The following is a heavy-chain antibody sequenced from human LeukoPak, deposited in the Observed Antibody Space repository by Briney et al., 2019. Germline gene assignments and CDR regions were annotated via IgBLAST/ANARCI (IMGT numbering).Heavy chain of an antibody. J-gene: IGHJ5*02. Sequence: SETLSLTCTVSGDSISSSSCHWGWIRQPPGKGLEWIGSIYYSGTTFYNPSLKSRVTISVDTSKRQFSLKLSSVTAADTAVYYCARQGGDTMVRGVIRDWFDPWGQGTLVTVSS. V-gene: IGHV4-39*01. CDR2: IYYSGTT. CDR1: GDSISSSSCH. D-gene: IGHD3-10*01. CDR3: ARQGGDTMVRGVIRDWFDP.